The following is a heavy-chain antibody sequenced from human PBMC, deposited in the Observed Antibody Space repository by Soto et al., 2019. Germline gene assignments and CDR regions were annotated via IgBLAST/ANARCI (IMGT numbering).Heavy chain of an antibody. CDR3: AKDHGYSYGQHFDY. CDR1: GFTFSSYG. CDR2: ISYDGSNK. Sequence: VQLVESGGGVVQPGRSLRLSCAASGFTFSSYGMHWVRQAPGKGLEWVAVISYDGSNKYYADSVKGRFTISRDNSKNTLYLQMNSLRAEDTAVYYFAKDHGYSYGQHFDYWGQGTLVTVSS. J-gene: IGHJ4*02. V-gene: IGHV3-30*18. D-gene: IGHD5-18*01.